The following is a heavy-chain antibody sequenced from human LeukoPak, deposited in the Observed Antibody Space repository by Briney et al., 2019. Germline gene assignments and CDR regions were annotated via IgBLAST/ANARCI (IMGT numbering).Heavy chain of an antibody. J-gene: IGHJ4*02. V-gene: IGHV3-23*01. Sequence: PGGSLRLSCVASGFTFSSYAITWVRQAPGEGLEWVSTVSGHGTSSYYPDSVKGRFTVSRDNSKNAVFLQMSSLGAEDSAQYYCAKSVDSRGYWFERGADFWGQGTVVTVSS. CDR2: VSGHGTSS. D-gene: IGHD3-22*01. CDR3: AKSVDSRGYWFERGADF. CDR1: GFTFSSYA.